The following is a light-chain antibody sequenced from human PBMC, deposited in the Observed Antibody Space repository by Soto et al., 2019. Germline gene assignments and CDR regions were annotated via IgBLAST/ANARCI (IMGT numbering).Light chain of an antibody. CDR3: SSWDRSLDNWM. J-gene: IGLJ3*02. CDR2: SDN. CDR1: NSNIASNS. V-gene: IGLV1-44*01. Sequence: QSVPTQPPSASETPGQRVTITCYGDNSNIASNSVNWYQQLPGTAPKLLIYSDNRRPSGVPDRFSASKSGASAFLTISGLQSDDEADYYCSSWDRSLDNWMFGGGTKLTVL.